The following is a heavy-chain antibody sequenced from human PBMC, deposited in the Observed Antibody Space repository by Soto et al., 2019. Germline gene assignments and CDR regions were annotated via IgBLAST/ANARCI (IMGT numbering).Heavy chain of an antibody. Sequence: EMQLVESGGGLVQPGGSLRLSCAASGFTFSSYWMSWVRQAPGKGLEWVANIKQDGSEKYYVDSVKGRFTISRDNAKNSLYLQMNSLRADDTAVYYCARDRIAAPALIYYYGMDVWGQGTTVTVSS. CDR1: GFTFSSYW. J-gene: IGHJ6*02. D-gene: IGHD6-13*01. CDR3: ARDRIAAPALIYYYGMDV. CDR2: IKQDGSEK. V-gene: IGHV3-7*01.